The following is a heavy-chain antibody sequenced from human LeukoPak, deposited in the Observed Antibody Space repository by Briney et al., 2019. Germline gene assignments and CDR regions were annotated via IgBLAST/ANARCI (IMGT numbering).Heavy chain of an antibody. J-gene: IGHJ5*02. Sequence: PSETLSLTCTVSGDSITSGNFYWNWIRQPAGKGLEWIGRIYGSGSTNYSPSLRSRVTISIDTSKNQFSLNLKSVTAADTAMYYCARGWGSTSSNYFDPWGPGTQVTVSS. V-gene: IGHV4-61*02. CDR1: GDSITSGNFY. CDR2: IYGSGST. D-gene: IGHD2-2*01. CDR3: ARGWGSTSSNYFDP.